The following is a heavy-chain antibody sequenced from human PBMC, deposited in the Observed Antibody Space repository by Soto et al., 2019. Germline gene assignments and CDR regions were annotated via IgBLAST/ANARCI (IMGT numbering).Heavy chain of an antibody. CDR3: ARDLRKGSTIFGVVIPTGYYGMDV. V-gene: IGHV4-4*02. CDR1: GGTISSSNR. CDR2: IYHSGIT. J-gene: IGHJ6*02. D-gene: IGHD3-3*01. Sequence: TLSVTCAVSGGTISSSNRWSWVRQPPGKGLEWIGEIYHSGITNYNPSLKSRVTISVDKSKNQFSLKLSSATAADTAVYYCARDLRKGSTIFGVVIPTGYYGMDVWGQGTTVTGYS.